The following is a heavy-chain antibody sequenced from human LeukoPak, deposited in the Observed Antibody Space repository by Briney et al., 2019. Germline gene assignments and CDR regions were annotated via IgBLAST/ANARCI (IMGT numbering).Heavy chain of an antibody. Sequence: GASLKVSCKASGYTFTGSYMQWVRQAPGQGLEWMGWINPNSGGTNYAQKFQGRVTMTRDTSISTAYMELSRLRSDDTAVYYCARESPDLDYSCDYWGQGTLVTVSS. D-gene: IGHD4-11*01. CDR2: INPNSGGT. V-gene: IGHV1-2*02. CDR1: GYTFTGSY. CDR3: ARESPDLDYSCDY. J-gene: IGHJ4*02.